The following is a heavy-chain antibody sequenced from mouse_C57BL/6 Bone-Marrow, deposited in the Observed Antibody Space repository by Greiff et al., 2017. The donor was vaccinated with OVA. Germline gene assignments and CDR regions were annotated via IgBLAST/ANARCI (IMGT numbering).Heavy chain of an antibody. CDR3: TAPDTTMDY. Sequence: EVKLMESGGGLVQPGGSMTLSCVASGFTFSNYWMNWVRQSPEKGLEWVAQIRLKSDNYATHYAESVKGRFTISRDDYKSSVYLQMSNLRAEDTGIYYCTAPDTTMDYWGQGTSVTVSS. J-gene: IGHJ4*01. V-gene: IGHV6-3*01. D-gene: IGHD3-3*01. CDR1: GFTFSNYW. CDR2: IRLKSDNYAT.